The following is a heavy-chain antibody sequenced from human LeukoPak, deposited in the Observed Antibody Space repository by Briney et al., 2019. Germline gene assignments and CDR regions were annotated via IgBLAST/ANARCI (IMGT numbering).Heavy chain of an antibody. CDR1: GYTFTGYY. Sequence: GASVKVSCKASGYTFTGYYMHWVRQAPGQGLEWMGRINPNSGGTNYAQKFQGRVTMTRDTSISTAYMELSRLRSDDTAVYYCARGSSRWLQFGAFDIWGQGTMVTVSS. CDR3: ARGSSRWLQFGAFDI. D-gene: IGHD5-12*01. CDR2: INPNSGGT. V-gene: IGHV1-2*06. J-gene: IGHJ3*02.